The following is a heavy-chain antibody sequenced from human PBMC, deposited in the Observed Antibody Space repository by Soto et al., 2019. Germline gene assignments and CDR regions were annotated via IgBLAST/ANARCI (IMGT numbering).Heavy chain of an antibody. Sequence: ASVKVSCKASGYTSTSYDINWVRQATGQGLEWMGWMNPNSGNTGYAQKFQGRVTMTRNTSISTAYMELSSLRSEDTAVYYCARERPYYDSSGPKVGLDYWGQGTLVTVSS. J-gene: IGHJ4*02. CDR2: MNPNSGNT. CDR3: ARERPYYDSSGPKVGLDY. V-gene: IGHV1-8*01. D-gene: IGHD3-22*01. CDR1: GYTSTSYD.